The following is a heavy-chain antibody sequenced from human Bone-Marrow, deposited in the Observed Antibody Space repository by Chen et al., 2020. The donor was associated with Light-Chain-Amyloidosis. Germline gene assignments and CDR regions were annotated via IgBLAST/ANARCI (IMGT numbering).Heavy chain of an antibody. D-gene: IGHD2-15*01. CDR2: ISSNGGST. J-gene: IGHJ2*01. CDR3: ARGGYCRGSSCTSRIWYFDL. CDR1: GFSFGAYT. Sequence: EEQLVESGEGLVQPGGSLRLSCAVSGFSFGAYTMHWVRQAPGKGLEYVSAISSNGGSTYYADTVKDRFTISRDNSTNTLYLQMGSLRTEDMAVYYCARGGYCRGSSCTSRIWYFDLWGRGTLVTVSS. V-gene: IGHV3-64*02.